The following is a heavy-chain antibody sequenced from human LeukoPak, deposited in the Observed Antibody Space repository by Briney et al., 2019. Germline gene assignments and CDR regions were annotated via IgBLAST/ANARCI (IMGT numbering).Heavy chain of an antibody. CDR1: GYTFTGYY. Sequence: ASVKVSCKASGYTFTGYYMHWVRQAPGQGLEWMGWVNPNSGGTNYAQKFQGRVTMTRDTSISTAYMELSRLRSDDTAVYYCARVGLIIVGANDAFDIWGQGTMVTVSS. CDR2: VNPNSGGT. J-gene: IGHJ3*02. D-gene: IGHD1-26*01. CDR3: ARVGLIIVGANDAFDI. V-gene: IGHV1-2*02.